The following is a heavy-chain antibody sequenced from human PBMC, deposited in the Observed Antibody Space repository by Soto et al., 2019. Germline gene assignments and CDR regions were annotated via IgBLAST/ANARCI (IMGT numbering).Heavy chain of an antibody. CDR1: CGSFSGYY. D-gene: IGHD2-15*01. CDR3: ERQGGPGRYCSGASCYPAGNWFDP. V-gene: IGHV4-34*01. CDR2: INHSGST. Sequence: SETLSRTCAVYCGSFSGYYWSCIRQPPWKGLEWIVEINHSGSTSYNPSLKSRVTISVDTSKNQFSLKLRSVTAPATAVYYCERQGGPGRYCSGASCYPAGNWFDPWGQGTMVTLSS. J-gene: IGHJ5*02.